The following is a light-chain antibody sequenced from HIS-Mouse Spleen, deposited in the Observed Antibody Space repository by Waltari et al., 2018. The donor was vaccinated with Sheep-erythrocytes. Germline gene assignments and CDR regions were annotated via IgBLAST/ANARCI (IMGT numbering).Light chain of an antibody. J-gene: IGLJ2*01. Sequence: SSELTQPPSVSVSPGQTASITCSGDKLGDKYACWYQQKPGQSPVLVIYQDTKRPSGSPGRFSVSNSGNTATLTISGTQAMDEADYYCQAWDSSIVVFGGGTKLTVL. CDR3: QAWDSSIVV. CDR1: KLGDKY. CDR2: QDT. V-gene: IGLV3-1*01.